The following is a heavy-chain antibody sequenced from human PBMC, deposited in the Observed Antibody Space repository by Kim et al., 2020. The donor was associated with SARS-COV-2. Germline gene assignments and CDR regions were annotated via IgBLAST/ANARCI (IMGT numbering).Heavy chain of an antibody. J-gene: IGHJ3*02. Sequence: SETLSLTCVLSGDSITSNYWWSWVRQPPGKGLEWTGEIYRDGTTNYNPSLRGRVTISLDKSKNQVSLTLTTVTAVDPAIYYCARHKMSTNAFDIWGQG. V-gene: IGHV4-4*02. CDR1: GDSITSNYW. CDR2: IYRDGTT. CDR3: ARHKMSTNAFDI. D-gene: IGHD1-1*01.